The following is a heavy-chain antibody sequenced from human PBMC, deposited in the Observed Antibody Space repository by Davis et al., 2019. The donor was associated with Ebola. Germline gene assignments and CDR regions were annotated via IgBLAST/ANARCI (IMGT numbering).Heavy chain of an antibody. D-gene: IGHD3-10*01. CDR2: ISWNSGSI. V-gene: IGHV3-9*01. CDR1: GFTFDDYA. CDR3: AKDMRLLWFGELEY. Sequence: GGSLRLSCAASGFTFDDYAMHWVRQAPGKGLEWASGISWNSGSIGYADSVKGRFTISRDNAKNSLYLQMNSLRAEDTALYYCAKDMRLLWFGELEYGGQGTLVTVSS. J-gene: IGHJ4*02.